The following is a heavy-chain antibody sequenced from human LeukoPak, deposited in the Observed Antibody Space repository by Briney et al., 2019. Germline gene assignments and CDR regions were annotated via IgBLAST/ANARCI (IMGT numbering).Heavy chain of an antibody. D-gene: IGHD6-13*01. J-gene: IGHJ4*02. CDR3: ARGVYIAAAQYGY. CDR1: GGSISSYN. V-gene: IGHV4-59*01. CDR2: IYYSGTT. Sequence: PSETLSLTCTVSGGSISSYNWSWIRQPPGKGLEWIGYIYYSGTTNYNPSLKSRVTISVDTSKNQLSLKLSSVTAADTAVYYCARGVYIAAAQYGYWGQGTLVTVSS.